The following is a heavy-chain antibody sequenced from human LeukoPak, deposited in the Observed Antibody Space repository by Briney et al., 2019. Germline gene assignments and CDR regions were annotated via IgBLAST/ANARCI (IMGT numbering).Heavy chain of an antibody. Sequence: GGSLRLSCAASGFTFSTFGMHWVRQAPGKGLEWVAFMRYDGSNKYYADSVKGRFTISRDNAKNSLYLQMNSLRAEDTAVYYCARDRLLTSAGDPRFDPWGQGTLVTVSS. D-gene: IGHD2-2*01. J-gene: IGHJ5*02. CDR1: GFTFSTFG. V-gene: IGHV3-30*02. CDR2: MRYDGSNK. CDR3: ARDRLLTSAGDPRFDP.